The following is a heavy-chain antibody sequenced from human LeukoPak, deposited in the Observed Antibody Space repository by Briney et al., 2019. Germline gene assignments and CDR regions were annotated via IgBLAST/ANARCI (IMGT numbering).Heavy chain of an antibody. CDR2: ISTSGTTI. Sequence: GGSLRLSCAASGFTFSSYAMSWIRQAPGKGLEWVSYISTSGTTIYYADSVKGRFTISRDNAKNSLYLQMSSLRAEDTAVYYCARDLYYYGSGSYPRATFDYWGQGTLVTVSS. D-gene: IGHD3-10*01. J-gene: IGHJ4*02. CDR1: GFTFSSYA. CDR3: ARDLYYYGSGSYPRATFDY. V-gene: IGHV3-11*01.